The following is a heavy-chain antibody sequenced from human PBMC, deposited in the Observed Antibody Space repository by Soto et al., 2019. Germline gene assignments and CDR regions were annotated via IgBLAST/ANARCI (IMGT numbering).Heavy chain of an antibody. J-gene: IGHJ4*02. V-gene: IGHV4-30-4*01. CDR3: ARGLSGDKVDS. D-gene: IGHD1-1*01. CDR1: GGSISSGYYY. CDR2: IYDSGST. Sequence: SETLSLTCTIAGGSISSGYYYWSWIRQPPGKGLEWIGHIYDSGSTYNNPSLNSRVTISIDPSENQFSLNLRSVTAADTAVYYCARGLSGDKVDSWGQGTLVTVSS.